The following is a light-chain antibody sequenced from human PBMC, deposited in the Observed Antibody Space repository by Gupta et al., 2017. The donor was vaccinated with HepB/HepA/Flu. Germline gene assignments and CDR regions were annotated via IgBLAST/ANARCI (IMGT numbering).Light chain of an antibody. CDR1: RRDVGNYNY. Sequence: QSALTQPRSVSGSPGPSVTIPCTGTRRDVGNYNYVTWNQQHPGKATKIMIYDVTKRPSGVPDRGAGSKSGNTASLTISRRQAEDEADDYGGAHVGSVVYGGGTKLTVL. CDR2: DVT. J-gene: IGLJ2*01. CDR3: GAHVGSVV. V-gene: IGLV2-11*01.